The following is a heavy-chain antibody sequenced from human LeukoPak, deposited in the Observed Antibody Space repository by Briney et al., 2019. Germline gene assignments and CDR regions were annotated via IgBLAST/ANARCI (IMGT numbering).Heavy chain of an antibody. D-gene: IGHD2-2*02. J-gene: IGHJ3*02. V-gene: IGHV4-39*07. CDR2: IYYSGST. CDR1: GGSISSSSYY. CDR3: ARDPGVYCSSTSCYRVDAFDT. Sequence: NPSETLSLTCTVSGGSISSSSYYWGWIRQPPGKGLEWIGSIYYSGSTYYNPSLKSRVTISVDTSKNQFSLKLSSVTAADTAVYYCARDPGVYCSSTSCYRVDAFDTWGQGTMVTVSS.